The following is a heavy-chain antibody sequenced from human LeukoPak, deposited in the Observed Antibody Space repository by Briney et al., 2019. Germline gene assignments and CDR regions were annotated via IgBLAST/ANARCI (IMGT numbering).Heavy chain of an antibody. D-gene: IGHD3-10*01. CDR2: ITSISDGT. Sequence: GGSLRLSCAASGFTFNIYAMSWVRQAPGEGLEWVSSITSISDGTFYADSVKGRFTISRDNSKSTLYLQINSLRTEDTALYYCVKDRPNYFGWNGHYYTRNGDSWGQGTLVTVSS. CDR1: GFTFNIYA. CDR3: VKDRPNYFGWNGHYYTRNGDS. V-gene: IGHV3-23*01. J-gene: IGHJ5*01.